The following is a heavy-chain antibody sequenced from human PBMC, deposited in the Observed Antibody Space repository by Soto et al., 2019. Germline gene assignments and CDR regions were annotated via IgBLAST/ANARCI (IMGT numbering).Heavy chain of an antibody. CDR2: ISAYDGNT. Sequence: ASVKVSCKASGYTFTSYGISWVRQAPGQGLEWMGWISAYDGNTNYAQKLQGRVTMTTDTSTDTAYMELSSLRSEDTAVYYCATRRGYSYGYKSDGFDYWGQGTLVTVSS. CDR1: GYTFTSYG. J-gene: IGHJ4*02. D-gene: IGHD5-18*01. CDR3: ATRRGYSYGYKSDGFDY. V-gene: IGHV1-18*01.